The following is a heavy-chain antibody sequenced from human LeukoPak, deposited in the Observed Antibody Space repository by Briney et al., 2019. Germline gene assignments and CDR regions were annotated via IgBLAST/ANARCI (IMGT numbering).Heavy chain of an antibody. CDR3: ARRYNWFDAFDI. D-gene: IGHD1-20*01. J-gene: IGHJ3*02. Sequence: YWIGWVRQMPGKGLEWMGIIYPGDSDTRYSPSFQGQVTISADKSISTAYLQWSSLKASDTAMYYCARRYNWFDAFDIWGQGTMVTVSS. CDR1: YW. V-gene: IGHV5-51*01. CDR2: IYPGDSDT.